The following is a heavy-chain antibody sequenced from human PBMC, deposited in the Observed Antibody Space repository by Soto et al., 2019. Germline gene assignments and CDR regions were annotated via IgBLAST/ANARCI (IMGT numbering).Heavy chain of an antibody. CDR2: ISYSGNT. J-gene: IGHJ4*02. CDR3: ARAPMVLYRSYFDS. D-gene: IGHD2-8*01. V-gene: IGHV4-59*01. CDR1: GGSISNFY. Sequence: LSLTCTVSGGSISNFYWSWIRQPPGKGLEWIGYISYSGNTNYNPSLKSRVSISVDTSKNQLSLNLTSVTAADTAVYYCARAPMVLYRSYFDSWGQGTPVTVS.